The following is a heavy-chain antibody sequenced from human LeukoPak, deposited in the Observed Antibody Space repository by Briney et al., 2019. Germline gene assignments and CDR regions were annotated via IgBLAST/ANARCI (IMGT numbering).Heavy chain of an antibody. J-gene: IGHJ6*03. V-gene: IGHV1-46*01. CDR3: ARAGVEWLFYNYYYYYMDV. CDR2: INPSGGST. D-gene: IGHD3-3*01. Sequence: ASVKVSCKASGYTFTSYAMNWVRQAPGQGLEWMGIINPSGGSTSYAQKFQGRVTMTRDMSTSTVYMELSSLRSEDTAVYYCARAGVEWLFYNYYYYYMDVWGKGTTVTVSS. CDR1: GYTFTSYA.